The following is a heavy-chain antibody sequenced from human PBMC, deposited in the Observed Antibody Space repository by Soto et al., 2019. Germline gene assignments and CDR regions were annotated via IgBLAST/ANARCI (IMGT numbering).Heavy chain of an antibody. Sequence: QVQLVQSGAEVKKPGASVKVSCKASGYTLGNYDINWVRQAPGQGLEWMGWMNPHSGKTVYARKFQGRVTMAREPSLTPAFLEGSSLRSEDPAVYFCARNPVGATIYYWGPGTLVTVSS. J-gene: IGHJ4*02. CDR3: ARNPVGATIYY. D-gene: IGHD5-12*01. CDR2: MNPHSGKT. CDR1: GYTLGNYD. V-gene: IGHV1-8*01.